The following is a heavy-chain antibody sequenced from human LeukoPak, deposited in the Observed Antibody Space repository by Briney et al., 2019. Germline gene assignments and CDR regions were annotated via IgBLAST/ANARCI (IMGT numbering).Heavy chain of an antibody. Sequence: ASVKVSCKASGYTFTSYGISWVRQAPGQGLEWMGWINPNSGGTNYAQKFQGRVTMTRDTSISTAYMELSRLRSDDTAVYYCARGGIAARPGDAFDIWGQGTMVTVSS. CDR1: GYTFTSYG. D-gene: IGHD6-6*01. V-gene: IGHV1-2*02. CDR3: ARGGIAARPGDAFDI. J-gene: IGHJ3*02. CDR2: INPNSGGT.